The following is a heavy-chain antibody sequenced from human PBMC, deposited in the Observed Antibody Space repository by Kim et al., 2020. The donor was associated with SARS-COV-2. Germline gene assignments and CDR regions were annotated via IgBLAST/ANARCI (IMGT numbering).Heavy chain of an antibody. Sequence: GGSLRLSCAASGFTFDDYAMHWVRQAPGKGLEWVSLISWDGGSTYYADSVKGRFTISRDNSKNSLYLQMNSLRTEDTALYYCAKDSIPGFGAFYYYYYMDVWGKGTTVTVSS. J-gene: IGHJ6*03. D-gene: IGHD3-3*01. CDR1: GFTFDDYA. CDR3: AKDSIPGFGAFYYYYYMDV. CDR2: ISWDGGST. V-gene: IGHV3-43*02.